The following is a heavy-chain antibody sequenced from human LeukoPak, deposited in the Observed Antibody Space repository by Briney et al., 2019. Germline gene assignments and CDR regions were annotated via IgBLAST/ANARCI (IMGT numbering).Heavy chain of an antibody. V-gene: IGHV3-30*03. CDR2: ISYDGSNK. D-gene: IGHD3-3*01. CDR1: GFTFSSYG. CDR3: ARDRYYGVDY. Sequence: GGSLRLSCAASGFTFSSYGMHWVRQAPGKGLEWVAVISYDGSNKYYADSVKGRFTISRDNAKNSLYLQMNSLRAEDTAVYYCARDRYYGVDYWGQGTLVTVSS. J-gene: IGHJ4*02.